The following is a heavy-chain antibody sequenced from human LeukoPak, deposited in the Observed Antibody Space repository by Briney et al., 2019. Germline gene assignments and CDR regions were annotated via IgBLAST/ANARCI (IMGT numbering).Heavy chain of an antibody. D-gene: IGHD2-2*02. J-gene: IGHJ4*02. CDR3: AREVYPFDPVGY. CDR1: GDSISSYY. V-gene: IGHV4-39*07. Sequence: SETLSLTCSVSGDSISSYYWGWIRQPPGKGLEWIGSIYYSGSTYYNPSLKSRVTISVDTSKNQFSLKLSSVTAADTAVYYCAREVYPFDPVGYWGQGTPVTVSS. CDR2: IYYSGST.